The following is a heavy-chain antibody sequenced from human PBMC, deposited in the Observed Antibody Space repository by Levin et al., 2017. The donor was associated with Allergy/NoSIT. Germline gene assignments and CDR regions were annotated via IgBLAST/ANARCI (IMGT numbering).Heavy chain of an antibody. V-gene: IGHV1-69*13. CDR2: IIPIFGTA. CDR1: GGTFSSYA. CDR3: ARRRCSGGSCYSGGGYYYYGMDV. D-gene: IGHD2-15*01. J-gene: IGHJ6*02. Sequence: ASVKVSCKASGGTFSSYAISWVRQAPGQGLEWMGGIIPIFGTANYAQKFQGRVTITADESTSTAYMELSSLRSEDTAVYYCARRRCSGGSCYSGGGYYYYGMDVWGQGTTVTVSS.